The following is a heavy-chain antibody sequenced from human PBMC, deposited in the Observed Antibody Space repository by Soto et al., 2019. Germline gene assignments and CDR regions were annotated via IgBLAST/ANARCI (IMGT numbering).Heavy chain of an antibody. D-gene: IGHD1-7*01. CDR1: VYTLAHYG. V-gene: IGHV1-18*01. CDR3: ATEGTAGTSVGEGLDP. CDR2: ISAYNGNT. J-gene: IGHJ5*02. Sequence: APVEVTCNASVYTLAHYGMCCVPQAPGQGLEWVGWISAYNGNTHHAQNVQGRVTMTEDTSTDTAYMELSSLRSEDTAVYYCATEGTAGTSVGEGLDPWGQGTLVTVSS.